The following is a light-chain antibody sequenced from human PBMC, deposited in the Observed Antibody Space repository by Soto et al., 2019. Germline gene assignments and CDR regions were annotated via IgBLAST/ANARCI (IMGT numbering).Light chain of an antibody. CDR1: QSISRN. CDR2: GAS. J-gene: IGKJ5*01. CDR3: QQQSNRPLT. V-gene: IGKV3-15*01. Sequence: EIVMTQSPASLSEPPGDREPLSXTASQSISRNLAWYQQKPGQAPRLLIYGASPRATGIPARFRGSRSGKEFTLTISSLQSEDGAVDYCQQQSNRPLTFGQGTRLEIK.